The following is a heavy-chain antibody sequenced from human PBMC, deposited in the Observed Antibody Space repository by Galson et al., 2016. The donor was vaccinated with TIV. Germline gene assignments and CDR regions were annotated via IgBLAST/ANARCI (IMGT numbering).Heavy chain of an antibody. D-gene: IGHD2-2*01. Sequence: SLRLSCAASGFSFSTYWMSWVRQAPGKGLEWVAIIKQDGSESYYMDSMRGRFTISRDNAKNSLYLQMNSLRAEDTAVYYCVRKDQLADFRSSTTCPHDHWGQGTLVTVSS. V-gene: IGHV3-7*01. J-gene: IGHJ4*02. CDR2: IKQDGSES. CDR3: VRKDQLADFRSSTTCPHDH. CDR1: GFSFSTYW.